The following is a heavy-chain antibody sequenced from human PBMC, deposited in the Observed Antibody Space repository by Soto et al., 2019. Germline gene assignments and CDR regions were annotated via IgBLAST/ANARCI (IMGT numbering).Heavy chain of an antibody. V-gene: IGHV4-59*01. D-gene: IGHD3-22*01. CDR3: ASSGIVGREVNTWFDP. CDR1: AGSITTSY. Sequence: SETLSLTCTVSAGSITTSYWSWIRQPLGKALEWIGYISYRGSTNYNPSLKSRLTISIDTSKSQISLKLTSMITADTAVYYCASSGIVGREVNTWFDPWGQGTLVTVSS. CDR2: ISYRGST. J-gene: IGHJ5*02.